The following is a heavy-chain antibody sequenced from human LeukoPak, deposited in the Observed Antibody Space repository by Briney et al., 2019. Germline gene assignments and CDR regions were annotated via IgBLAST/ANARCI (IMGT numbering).Heavy chain of an antibody. CDR1: GYTFTGYY. D-gene: IGHD7-27*01. CDR2: INPNSGGT. CDR3: ARDPLRNRHWGAWFDP. V-gene: IGHV1-2*02. J-gene: IGHJ5*02. Sequence: ASVKVSCKASGYTFTGYYMHWVRQAPGQGLEWMGWINPNSGGTNYAQKFQGRVTMTRDTSISTAYMELSRLRSDDTAVYYCARDPLRNRHWGAWFDPWGQGTLVTVSS.